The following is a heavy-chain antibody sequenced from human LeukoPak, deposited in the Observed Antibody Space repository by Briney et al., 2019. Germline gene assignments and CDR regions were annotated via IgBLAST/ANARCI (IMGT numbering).Heavy chain of an antibody. D-gene: IGHD2-2*01. Sequence: KASETLSLTCTVSGGSISSYYWSWIRQPPGKGLEWIGYIYYSGSTNYNPSLKSRVTISVDTSKNQFSLKLSSVTAADTAVYYCARGRMPMTSGYWGQGTLVTVSS. CDR2: IYYSGST. CDR3: ARGRMPMTSGY. CDR1: GGSISSYY. V-gene: IGHV4-59*01. J-gene: IGHJ4*02.